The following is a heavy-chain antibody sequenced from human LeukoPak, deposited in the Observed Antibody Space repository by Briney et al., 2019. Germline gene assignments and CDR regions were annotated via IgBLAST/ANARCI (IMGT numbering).Heavy chain of an antibody. J-gene: IGHJ4*02. CDR3: AIAAAGANYYFDY. Sequence: GGSLRLSCAASGFTFSSYGMHWVRQAPGKGLEWVAVISDDGSDKYYADSVKGRFTISRDNSKNTLYLQMNSLRAEDTAVYYCAIAAAGANYYFDYWGQGTLVTVSS. CDR1: GFTFSSYG. V-gene: IGHV3-30*03. CDR2: ISDDGSDK. D-gene: IGHD6-13*01.